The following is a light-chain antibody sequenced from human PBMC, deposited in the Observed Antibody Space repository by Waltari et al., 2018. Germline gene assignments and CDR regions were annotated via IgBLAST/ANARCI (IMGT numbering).Light chain of an antibody. CDR2: SAP. V-gene: IGKV1-12*01. J-gene: IGKJ4*01. CDR1: RDRSGC. Sequence: DIQMTQSPSSVSASVGDSVTITCRASRDRSGCLAWYQHKPGKAPKLLINSAPTLQNGVPTRFSGSVSGTEFTLTISSLLPEDFATYYCQQAHSWPLAFGGGTEVEI. CDR3: QQAHSWPLA.